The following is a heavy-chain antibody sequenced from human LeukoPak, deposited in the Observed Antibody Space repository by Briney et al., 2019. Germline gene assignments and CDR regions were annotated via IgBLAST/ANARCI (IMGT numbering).Heavy chain of an antibody. D-gene: IGHD2-2*02. CDR1: GYTFTSYG. V-gene: IGHV1-18*01. J-gene: IGHJ4*02. CDR3: ARKIPSYCSSTSCYTYFDY. Sequence: GASVKVSRKASGYTFTSYGISWVRQAPGQGLEWMGWISAYNGNTNYAQKLQGRVTMTTDTSTSTAYMELRSLRSDDTAVYYCARKIPSYCSSTSCYTYFDYWGQGTLVTVSS. CDR2: ISAYNGNT.